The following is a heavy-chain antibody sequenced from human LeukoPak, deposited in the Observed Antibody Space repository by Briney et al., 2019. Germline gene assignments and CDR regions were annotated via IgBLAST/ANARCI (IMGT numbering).Heavy chain of an antibody. CDR2: ISGDGGST. Sequence: GGSLRLSCAASGFTFDDYAMHWVRQAPGKGLEWVSLISGDGGSTYYADSVKGRFTISRDNSKNSLYLQMNSLRTEDTALYYCAKDIKYSSGWYYFDYCGQGALVTVSS. J-gene: IGHJ4*02. CDR1: GFTFDDYA. D-gene: IGHD6-19*01. CDR3: AKDIKYSSGWYYFDY. V-gene: IGHV3-43*02.